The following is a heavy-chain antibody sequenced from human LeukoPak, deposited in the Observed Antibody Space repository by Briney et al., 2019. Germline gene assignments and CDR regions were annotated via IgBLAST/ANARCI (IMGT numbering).Heavy chain of an antibody. CDR3: ATTLTTYLDY. V-gene: IGHV3-74*01. CDR2: INTDGSTT. D-gene: IGHD4-11*01. J-gene: IGHJ4*01. CDR1: GFTFSSHW. Sequence: GGSLRLSCAASGFTFSSHWMHWVRQAPGKGLVWVSRINTDGSTTSYADSVKGRFTISRDKSKNTLYLQMNSLTAEDTAVYYCATTLTTYLDYWGHGTLVTVSS.